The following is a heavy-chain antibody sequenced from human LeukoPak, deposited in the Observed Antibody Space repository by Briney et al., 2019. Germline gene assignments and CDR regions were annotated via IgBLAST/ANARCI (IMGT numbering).Heavy chain of an antibody. D-gene: IGHD3-16*01. J-gene: IGHJ4*02. CDR3: ARDDYVETRTFDY. CDR2: ISASSTYT. CDR1: GFTFSDYY. Sequence: PGGSLRLSCASSGFTFSDYYMSWIRQAPGKGLEWVSHISASSTYTNYADSVKGRFTTSRDNANNSLYLQMNSLRAEDTAVYYCARDDYVETRTFDYWGQGTLVTVSS. V-gene: IGHV3-11*06.